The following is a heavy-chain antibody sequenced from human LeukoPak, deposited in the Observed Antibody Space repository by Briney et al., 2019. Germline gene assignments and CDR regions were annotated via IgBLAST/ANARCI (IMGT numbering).Heavy chain of an antibody. V-gene: IGHV4-39*01. D-gene: IGHD3-22*01. Sequence: SETLSLTCTVSGGSISSYYWGWIRQPPGKGLEWIGSIYYSGSTYYNPSLKSRVTISVDTSKNQFSLKLSSVTAADTAVYYCARHDPRSSGYYDVDYWGQGTLVTVSS. CDR2: IYYSGST. J-gene: IGHJ4*02. CDR1: GGSISSYY. CDR3: ARHDPRSSGYYDVDY.